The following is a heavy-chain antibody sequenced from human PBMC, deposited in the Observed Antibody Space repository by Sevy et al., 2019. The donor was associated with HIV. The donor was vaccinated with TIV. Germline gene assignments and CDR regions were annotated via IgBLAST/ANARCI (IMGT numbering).Heavy chain of an antibody. D-gene: IGHD6-13*01. CDR3: VRAIAADGSF. Sequence: GGSLRLSCAASGFSLNSYWMSWVRQAPGKGLEWVANIKQDGSVKYNVDSVKGRFTIPIDNARNLLYLQRNILSAEDTALYYCVRAIAADGSFWGQGTLVTVSS. CDR1: GFSLNSYW. J-gene: IGHJ4*02. CDR2: IKQDGSVK. V-gene: IGHV3-7*01.